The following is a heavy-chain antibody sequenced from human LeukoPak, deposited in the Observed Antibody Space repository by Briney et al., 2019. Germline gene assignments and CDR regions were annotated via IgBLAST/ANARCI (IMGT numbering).Heavy chain of an antibody. CDR1: GFPFIEYS. Sequence: GGSLTLSCTASGFPFIEYSMNWVRQAPGKGLEWISYIGIDRGNTKSADSVRGRFTISADKAKNSLYLQMNSLRVEDTAVYYCARDHNYAFDNWGQGTLVSVSS. CDR3: ARDHNYAFDN. J-gene: IGHJ4*02. D-gene: IGHD1-1*01. CDR2: IGIDRGNT. V-gene: IGHV3-48*01.